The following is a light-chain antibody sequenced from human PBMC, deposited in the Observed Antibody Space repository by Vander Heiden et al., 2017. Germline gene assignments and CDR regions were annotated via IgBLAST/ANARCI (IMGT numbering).Light chain of an antibody. CDR1: SSNIGAGYD. CDR2: ANN. J-gene: IGLJ1*01. V-gene: IGLV1-40*01. CDR3: QSYDSNLSGYV. Sequence: SVLPPPPSVSGAPGQRVTISCTGSSSNIGAGYDLHWYQQLPGAAPKLLIYANNNRPSGVPDRFSGSKSGTSASLAITGLQAEDEADYYCQSYDSNLSGYVFGTGTKVAVL.